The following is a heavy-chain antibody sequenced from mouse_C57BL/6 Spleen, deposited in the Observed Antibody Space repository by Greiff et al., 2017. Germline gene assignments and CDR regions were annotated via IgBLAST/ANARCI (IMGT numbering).Heavy chain of an antibody. CDR2: IDPETGGT. J-gene: IGHJ2*01. V-gene: IGHV1-15*01. D-gene: IGHD3-3*01. CDR1: GYTFTDYE. CDR3: TRETGTDLDD. Sequence: QVQLQQSGAELVRPGASVTLSCKASGYTFTDYEMHWVKQTPVHGLEWIGAIDPETGGTAYNQKFKGKAILTADKSSSTAYMELRSLTSEDSAVYYCTRETGTDLDDWGKGTTLTVSS.